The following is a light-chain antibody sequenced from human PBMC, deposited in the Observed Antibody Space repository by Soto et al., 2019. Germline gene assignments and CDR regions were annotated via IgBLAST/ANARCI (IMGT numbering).Light chain of an antibody. J-gene: IGLJ2*01. Sequence: SALTQPPSASGSPGQSVTISCTGTSSDVGGYNYVSWYQQHPGKAPKLMIYEVSKRPSGVPDRFSGSKSGNTASLPVSGLQAEDEADYYCSSYAGSNKVFGGGTKLTVL. CDR3: SSYAGSNKV. CDR2: EVS. V-gene: IGLV2-8*01. CDR1: SSDVGGYNY.